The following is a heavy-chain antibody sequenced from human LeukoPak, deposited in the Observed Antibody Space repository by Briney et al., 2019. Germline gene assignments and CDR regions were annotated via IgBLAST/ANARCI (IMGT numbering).Heavy chain of an antibody. V-gene: IGHV3-72*01. J-gene: IGHJ4*02. CDR3: TRLKYSSGWHLDY. D-gene: IGHD6-19*01. Sequence: PGGSLRLSCAASGFTLSDHYMDWVRQAPGKGLEWVGRTRNKASGYTTEYAASVKGRFTISRDDSKNSLHLQMNSLKTEDTAVYYCTRLKYSSGWHLDYWGQGTLVTVSS. CDR1: GFTLSDHY. CDR2: TRNKASGYTT.